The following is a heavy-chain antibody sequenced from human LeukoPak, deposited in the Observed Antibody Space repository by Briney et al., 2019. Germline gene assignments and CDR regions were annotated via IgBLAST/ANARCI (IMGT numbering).Heavy chain of an antibody. CDR2: IYYSGST. CDR1: GGSISSYY. Sequence: SGTLSLTCTVSGGSISSYYWSWIRQPPGKGLEWIGYIYYSGSTNYNPSLKSRVTISVDTSKNQFSPKLSSVTAADTAVYYCARGAMIQPLDYWGQGTLVTVSS. CDR3: ARGAMIQPLDY. J-gene: IGHJ4*02. D-gene: IGHD3-22*01. V-gene: IGHV4-59*01.